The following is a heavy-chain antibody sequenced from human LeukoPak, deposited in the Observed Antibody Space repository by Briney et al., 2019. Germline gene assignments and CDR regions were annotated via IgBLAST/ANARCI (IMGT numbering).Heavy chain of an antibody. CDR1: GFTFSSYA. Sequence: GGSLRLSCAASGFTFSSYAMHWVRQARGKGLEWVALISYDGSGQYYTESVKGRFTISRDNSKNTLYLQVNSLRVEDTAVYYCARANRPFHTSGWYRDYWGQGTLVTVSS. J-gene: IGHJ4*02. CDR3: ARANRPFHTSGWYRDY. D-gene: IGHD6-19*01. V-gene: IGHV3-30-3*01. CDR2: ISYDGSGQ.